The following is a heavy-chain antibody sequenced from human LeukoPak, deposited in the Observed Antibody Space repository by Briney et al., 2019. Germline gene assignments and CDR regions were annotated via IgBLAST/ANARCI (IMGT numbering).Heavy chain of an antibody. CDR1: GGTFISYA. Sequence: ASVKVSCKASGGTFISYAISWVRQAPGQGLEWMRGIIPIFGTANYAQKFQGRVTITTDESTSTAYMELSSLRSEDTAVYYCARGGNPYDILTGYSRPKYYYYYMDVWGKGTTVTVSS. D-gene: IGHD3-9*01. V-gene: IGHV1-69*05. CDR3: ARGGNPYDILTGYSRPKYYYYYMDV. J-gene: IGHJ6*03. CDR2: IIPIFGTA.